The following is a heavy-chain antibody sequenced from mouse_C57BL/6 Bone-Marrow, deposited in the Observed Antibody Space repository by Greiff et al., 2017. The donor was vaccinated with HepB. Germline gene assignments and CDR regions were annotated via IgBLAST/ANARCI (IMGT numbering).Heavy chain of an antibody. CDR3: ARWGTVVDHWYFDV. D-gene: IGHD1-1*01. CDR2: IYPGSGST. V-gene: IGHV1-55*01. J-gene: IGHJ1*03. CDR1: GYTFTSYW. Sequence: QVQLQQPGAELVKPGASVKMSCKASGYTFTSYWITWVKQRPGQGLEWIGDIYPGSGSTNYNEKFKSKATLTVDTSSSTAYMQLSSLTSEDSAVYYCARWGTVVDHWYFDVWGTGTTVTVSS.